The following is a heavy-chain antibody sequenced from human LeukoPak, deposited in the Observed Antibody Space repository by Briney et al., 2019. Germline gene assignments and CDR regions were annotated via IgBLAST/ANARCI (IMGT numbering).Heavy chain of an antibody. V-gene: IGHV3-9*01. CDR2: ISWNSGSI. Sequence: GRSLRLSCAASGFTFDDYAMHWVRQAPGKGLEWVAGISWNSGSIGYADSVKGRFTISRDNAKNSLYLQMNSLRAEDTALYYCAKGSAQYYFDSWGQGTLVTVSP. CDR1: GFTFDDYA. D-gene: IGHD3-10*01. J-gene: IGHJ4*02. CDR3: AKGSAQYYFDS.